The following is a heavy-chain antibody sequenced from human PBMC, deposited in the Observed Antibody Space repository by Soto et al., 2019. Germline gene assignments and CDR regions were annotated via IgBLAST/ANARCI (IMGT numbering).Heavy chain of an antibody. J-gene: IGHJ5*02. CDR1: GGSISSSTYY. CDR3: ARRSSSSLGSLFDP. D-gene: IGHD6-6*01. Sequence: QLQLQESGPGLVQPAETLSLTCTVSGGSISSSTYYWDWIRQPPGKGLEWIGAMYYTGNENYNPSLESRVTMSVDTSKNQFSLKLSSVTPTDTAVYYCARRSSSSLGSLFDPWGRGILVTVSS. V-gene: IGHV4-39*01. CDR2: MYYTGNE.